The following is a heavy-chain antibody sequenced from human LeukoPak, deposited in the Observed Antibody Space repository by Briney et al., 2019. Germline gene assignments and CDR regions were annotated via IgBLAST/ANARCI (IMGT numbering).Heavy chain of an antibody. V-gene: IGHV3-48*01. Sequence: GGSLRLSCAASGFTFSSYSMNWVRQAPGKGLEWVSYISSSSSTIYYADSVKGRFTISRDNAKNSLYLQMNSLRAEDTAVYYCARRNDFWSGYYIGYWGQGALVTVSS. CDR3: ARRNDFWSGYYIGY. CDR1: GFTFSSYS. J-gene: IGHJ4*02. D-gene: IGHD3-3*01. CDR2: ISSSSSTI.